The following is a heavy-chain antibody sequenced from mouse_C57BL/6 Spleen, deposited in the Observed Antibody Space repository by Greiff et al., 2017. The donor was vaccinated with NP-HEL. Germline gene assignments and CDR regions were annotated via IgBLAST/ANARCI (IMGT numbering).Heavy chain of an antibody. D-gene: IGHD4-1*01. Sequence: EVHLVESGGGLVQPGGSLKLSCAASGFTFSDYYMYWVRQTPEKRLEWVAYISNGGGSTYYPDTVKGRFTISRDNAKNTLYLQMSRLKSEDTAMYYCARANWDDGFAYWGQGTLVTVSA. CDR3: ARANWDDGFAY. CDR2: ISNGGGST. V-gene: IGHV5-12*01. J-gene: IGHJ3*01. CDR1: GFTFSDYY.